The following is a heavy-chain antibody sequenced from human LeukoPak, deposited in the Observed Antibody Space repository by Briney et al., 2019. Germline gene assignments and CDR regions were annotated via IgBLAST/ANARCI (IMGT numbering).Heavy chain of an antibody. Sequence: SETLSLTCTVSGGSIPISTYYWGWVRQPPGKGLEWIGSIYYSGSTYYNPSLKSRVTISVDTSKNQFSLKLSSVTAADTAVYYCAREALNYYDSSGQGAFDIWGQGTMVTVSS. CDR1: GGSIPISTYY. V-gene: IGHV4-39*07. CDR2: IYYSGST. J-gene: IGHJ3*02. CDR3: AREALNYYDSSGQGAFDI. D-gene: IGHD3-22*01.